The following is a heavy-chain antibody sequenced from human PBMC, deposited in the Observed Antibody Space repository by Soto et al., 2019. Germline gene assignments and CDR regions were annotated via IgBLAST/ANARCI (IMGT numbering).Heavy chain of an antibody. CDR3: ARDKPGGYYYDSSEEGGLDY. CDR1: GFTFSSYG. Sequence: GGSLRLSCAASGFTFSSYGMHWVRQAPGKGLEWVAVIWYDGSNKYYADSVKGRFTISRDNSKNTLYLQMNSLRAEDTAVYYCARDKPGGYYYDSSEEGGLDYWGQGTLVTVSS. V-gene: IGHV3-33*01. D-gene: IGHD3-22*01. J-gene: IGHJ4*02. CDR2: IWYDGSNK.